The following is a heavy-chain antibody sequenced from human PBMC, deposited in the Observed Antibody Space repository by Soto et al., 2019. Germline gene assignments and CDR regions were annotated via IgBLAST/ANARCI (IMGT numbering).Heavy chain of an antibody. V-gene: IGHV1-69*06. CDR3: VIRIVVEGRDL. Sequence: QLQLVQSGAEVKKPGSSVKVSCKASGDTFSSYGISWVRQAPGQGLEWMGEIIPLLETANYAENFQGRGVMTADNSRSTVYMVVTSLRFEDTAVSFCVIRIVVEGRDLFGLWSTVTVTS. D-gene: IGHD3-22*01. CDR1: GDTFSSYG. CDR2: IIPLLETA. J-gene: IGHJ6*02.